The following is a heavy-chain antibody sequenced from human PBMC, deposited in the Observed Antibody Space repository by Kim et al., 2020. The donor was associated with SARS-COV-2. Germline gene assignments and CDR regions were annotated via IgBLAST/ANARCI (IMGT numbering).Heavy chain of an antibody. CDR3: ARESALLYDSSSAARPN. J-gene: IGHJ4*02. D-gene: IGHD3-22*01. CDR1: GGSISSSNW. Sequence: SETLSLTCAVSGGSISSSNWWSWVRQPPGKGLEWIGEIYHSGSTNYNPSLKSRVTISVDKSKNQFSLKLSSVTAADTAVYYCARESALLYDSSSAARPNWGQGTLVTVSS. V-gene: IGHV4-4*02. CDR2: IYHSGST.